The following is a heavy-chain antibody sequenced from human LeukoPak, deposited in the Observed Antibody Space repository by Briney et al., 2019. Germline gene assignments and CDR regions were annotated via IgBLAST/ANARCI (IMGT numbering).Heavy chain of an antibody. D-gene: IGHD6-19*01. J-gene: IGHJ6*02. CDR1: GFTFSSYG. CDR2: ISYDGSNK. CDR3: AKDRSVAGRRLMDV. Sequence: PGRSLRLSCAASGFTFSSYGMHWVRQAPGKGLEWVAVISYDGSNKYYADSVKGRFTISRDNSKNTLYLQMNSLRAEGTAVYYCAKDRSVAGRRLMDVWGQGTTVTVSS. V-gene: IGHV3-30*18.